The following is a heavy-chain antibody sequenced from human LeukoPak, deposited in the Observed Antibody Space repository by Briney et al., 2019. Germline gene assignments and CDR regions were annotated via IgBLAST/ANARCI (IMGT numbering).Heavy chain of an antibody. Sequence: SETLSLTCTVSADSISSYYWSWIRQPPGKGLEWIGYIYYSGGTNYNPSLKSRVTISVDTSKNQFSLQLNSVTPEDTAVYYCARGTGWPQFDYWGQGTLVTVSS. CDR3: ARGTGWPQFDY. J-gene: IGHJ4*02. CDR2: IYYSGGT. V-gene: IGHV4-59*12. D-gene: IGHD6-19*01. CDR1: ADSISSYY.